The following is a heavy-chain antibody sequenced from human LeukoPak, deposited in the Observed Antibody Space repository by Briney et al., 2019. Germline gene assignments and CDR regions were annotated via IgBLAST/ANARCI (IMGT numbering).Heavy chain of an antibody. D-gene: IGHD3-10*01. Sequence: SVKVSCKASGGTFSSYAISWVRQAPGQGLEWMGGIIPIFGTANYAQKFQGRVTITADKSTSTAYMELSSLRSEDTAVYYCARVGYGSWSQNWFDPWGQGTLVTVSS. J-gene: IGHJ5*02. CDR1: GGTFSSYA. CDR2: IIPIFGTA. CDR3: ARVGYGSWSQNWFDP. V-gene: IGHV1-69*06.